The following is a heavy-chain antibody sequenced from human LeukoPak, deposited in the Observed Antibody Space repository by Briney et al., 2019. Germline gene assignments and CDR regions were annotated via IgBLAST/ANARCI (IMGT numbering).Heavy chain of an antibody. J-gene: IGHJ4*02. CDR3: AKDRAGYSYGIFDY. V-gene: IGHV3-33*06. Sequence: GGSLRFSCAASGFTFSSYGMHWLRQAPGKGLEGGTVIWYDGGNKYYADSVKGRFTISRDNSKNTLYLQMNSLRAEDTAVYYCAKDRAGYSYGIFDYWGQGTLVTVSS. CDR1: GFTFSSYG. D-gene: IGHD5-18*01. CDR2: IWYDGGNK.